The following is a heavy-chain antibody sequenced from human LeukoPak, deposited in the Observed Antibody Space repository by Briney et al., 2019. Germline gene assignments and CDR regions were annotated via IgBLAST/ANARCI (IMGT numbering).Heavy chain of an antibody. CDR1: GGTFSSYA. CDR2: IIPIFGTA. Sequence: ASVKVSCKASGGTFSSYAISRVRQARGQGLEWMGRIIPIFGTANYAQKFQGSVTITTDESTSTAYMELSSPRSEDTAVYYCARDLRAAGPFDYWGQGTLVTVSS. CDR3: ARDLRAAGPFDY. V-gene: IGHV1-69*05. J-gene: IGHJ4*02. D-gene: IGHD6-13*01.